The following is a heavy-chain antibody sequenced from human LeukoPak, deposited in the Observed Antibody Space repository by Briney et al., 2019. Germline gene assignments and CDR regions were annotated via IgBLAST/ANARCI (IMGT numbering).Heavy chain of an antibody. J-gene: IGHJ4*02. CDR2: MYLSGTT. CDR1: GDSINSLDL. CDR3: ARTVSSSSSLKFDS. Sequence: SETLSLTCTVSGDSINSLDLWSWVRQPPGKGLEWIGEMYLSGTTHSNPSVKSRVTISIDKSKNQFFLNLSSVTAADTAVYYCARTVSSSSSLKFDSWGQGTLVTVSS. V-gene: IGHV4-4*02. D-gene: IGHD6-6*01.